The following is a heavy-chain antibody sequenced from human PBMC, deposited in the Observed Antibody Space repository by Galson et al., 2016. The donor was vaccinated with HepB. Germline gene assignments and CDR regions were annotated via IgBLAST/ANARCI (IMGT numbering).Heavy chain of an antibody. Sequence: TLSLTCAVHGGSFSGYYWSWIRQPPGQGLEWIGNIYYSGSTHYNPSLKSRVTLSVDTSKNQFSLKLNSVTAADTAIYYCARDWGSGWFGPWGQGTLVIVSS. CDR1: GGSFSGYY. V-gene: IGHV4-34*09. CDR2: IYYSGST. D-gene: IGHD7-27*01. CDR3: ARDWGSGWFGP. J-gene: IGHJ5*02.